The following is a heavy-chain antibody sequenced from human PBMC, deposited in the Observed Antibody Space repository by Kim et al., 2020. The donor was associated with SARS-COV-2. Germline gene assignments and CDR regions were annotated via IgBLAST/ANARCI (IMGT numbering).Heavy chain of an antibody. V-gene: IGHV3-9*01. D-gene: IGHD1-1*01. CDR2: ISWNSGSI. J-gene: IGHJ4*02. CDR3: AKVMQGGATGMFDY. CDR1: GFTFDDYA. Sequence: GGSLRLSCAASGFTFDDYAMHWVRQAPGKGLEWVSGISWNSGSIGYANSVKGRFTISRYNAKNSLYLQMNRLRAEDTALYNCAKVMQGGATGMFDYWGQGTLVTVTS.